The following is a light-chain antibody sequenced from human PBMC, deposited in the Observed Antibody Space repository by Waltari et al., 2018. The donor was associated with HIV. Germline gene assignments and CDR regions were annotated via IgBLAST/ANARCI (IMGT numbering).Light chain of an antibody. V-gene: IGLV2-18*02. CDR3: SSYTSSSTWV. J-gene: IGLJ3*02. CDR2: EVS. CDR1: SSDVGSYNR. Sequence: QSALTQPPSVSGSPGQSVTISCTGTSSDVGSYNRVSWYQQPPGPAPKLMIDEVSKRPSGVPDRLSGSKSGNTASLTISGLQAEDEADYYCSSYTSSSTWVFGGGTKLTVL.